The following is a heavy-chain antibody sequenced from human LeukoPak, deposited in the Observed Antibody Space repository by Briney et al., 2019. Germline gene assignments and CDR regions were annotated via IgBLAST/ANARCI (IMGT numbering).Heavy chain of an antibody. CDR3: ARESAIPGVFDY. V-gene: IGHV1-69*04. CDR2: IIPILGIA. J-gene: IGHJ4*02. Sequence: SVKVSXKASGGTFSSYTISWVRQAPGQGLEWMGRIIPILGIANYAQKFQGRVTITADKSTSTAYMELSSLRSEDTAVYYCARESAIPGVFDYWGQGTLVTVSS. D-gene: IGHD2-2*02. CDR1: GGTFSSYT.